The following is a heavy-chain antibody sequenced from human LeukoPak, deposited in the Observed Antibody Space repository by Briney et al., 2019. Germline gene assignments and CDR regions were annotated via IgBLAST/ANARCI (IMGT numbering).Heavy chain of an antibody. Sequence: GGSLRLSCAASGFTFSNYAMYWVRQAPGKGLEWVAVISFDGSNKYYADSVKGRFTVSRDNSRNALYVQMNSLRAEDTAVYYCARDRRFLGRSHDAFDIWGQGTMVTVSS. J-gene: IGHJ3*02. D-gene: IGHD3-3*01. CDR2: ISFDGSNK. CDR1: GFTFSNYA. CDR3: ARDRRFLGRSHDAFDI. V-gene: IGHV3-30-3*01.